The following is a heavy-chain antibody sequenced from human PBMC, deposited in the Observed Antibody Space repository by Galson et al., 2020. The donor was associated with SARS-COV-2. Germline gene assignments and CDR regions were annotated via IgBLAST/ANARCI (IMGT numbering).Heavy chain of an antibody. J-gene: IGHJ4*02. V-gene: IGHV1-2*02. CDR3: ARSLWFGELSGY. CDR1: GYTFTGYY. D-gene: IGHD3-10*01. CDR2: INPNSGGT. Sequence: ASVKVSCKASGYTFTGYYMHWVRQAPGQGLGWMGWINPNSGGTNYAQKFQGRVTMTRDTSISTAYMELSRLRSDDTAVYYCARSLWFGELSGYWGQGTLVTVSS.